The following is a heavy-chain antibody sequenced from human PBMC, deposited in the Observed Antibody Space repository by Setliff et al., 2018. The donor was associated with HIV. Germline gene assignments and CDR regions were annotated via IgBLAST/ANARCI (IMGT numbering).Heavy chain of an antibody. CDR2: INAGNGNT. V-gene: IGHV1-3*01. CDR3: ARVGHSSSYHYYGMDV. Sequence: VASVKVSCKPSGYTFSSSHDLHWVRQVPGQGLEWMGWINAGNGNTKYSQKFQGRVTITRDTSASTAYMELSSLSSEDTAVFYCARVGHSSSYHYYGMDVWGQGTTVTVSS. D-gene: IGHD6-13*01. J-gene: IGHJ6*02. CDR1: GYTFSSSHD.